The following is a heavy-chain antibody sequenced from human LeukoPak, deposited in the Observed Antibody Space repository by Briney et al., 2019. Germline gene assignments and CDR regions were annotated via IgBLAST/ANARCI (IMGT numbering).Heavy chain of an antibody. Sequence: SETLSLTCTVSGGSISSSSYYWGWIRKPPGKGLGWIGSIYYNGSTYYNPSLTSRVTISVATSKNPLSLNLSSVTAADTAVYYCARLQHLYYGSGSYYFDYWGQGTLVTVSS. V-gene: IGHV4-39*01. CDR2: IYYNGST. J-gene: IGHJ4*02. CDR3: ARLQHLYYGSGSYYFDY. CDR1: GGSISSSSYY. D-gene: IGHD3-10*01.